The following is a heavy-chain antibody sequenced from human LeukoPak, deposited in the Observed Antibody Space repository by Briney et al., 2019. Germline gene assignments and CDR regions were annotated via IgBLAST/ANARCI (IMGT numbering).Heavy chain of an antibody. CDR2: INQDGSEK. J-gene: IGHJ4*02. Sequence: AXGKXXXXVANINQDGSEKYYVDSVKGRFTISRDNAKNSLYLQMNSLRAEDTAVFYCAREIDGYNRFDYWGQGTLVTVSS. CDR3: AREIDGYNRFDY. V-gene: IGHV3-7*01. D-gene: IGHD5-24*01.